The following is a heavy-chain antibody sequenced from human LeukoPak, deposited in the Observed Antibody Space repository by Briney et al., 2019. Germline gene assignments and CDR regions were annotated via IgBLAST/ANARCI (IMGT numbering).Heavy chain of an antibody. CDR1: GGSISGYY. V-gene: IGHV4-59*01. CDR2: IYYSGTT. J-gene: IGHJ3*02. CDR3: ARGGVEDAFDI. Sequence: SETLSLTCTVSGGSISGYYWSWIRQPPGKGLEWIGYIYYSGTTNYNPSLKSRVTISVDTSKNQFSLKLSSVTAADTAVYYCARGGVEDAFDIWGQGTMVTVSS. D-gene: IGHD3-3*01.